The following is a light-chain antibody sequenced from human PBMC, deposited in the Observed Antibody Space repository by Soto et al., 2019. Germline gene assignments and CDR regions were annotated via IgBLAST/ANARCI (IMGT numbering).Light chain of an antibody. Sequence: VVLTQSPATLSLWPGETAVLSCGASQSVSTSLSWYQQKPGQPPRLLIYDASTRAPGIPTRFSGSGSGTDFTLTISRLEPEDFALYYCQQRSSWITFGQGTRLEIE. CDR1: QSVSTS. V-gene: IGKV3-11*01. J-gene: IGKJ5*01. CDR3: QQRSSWIT. CDR2: DAS.